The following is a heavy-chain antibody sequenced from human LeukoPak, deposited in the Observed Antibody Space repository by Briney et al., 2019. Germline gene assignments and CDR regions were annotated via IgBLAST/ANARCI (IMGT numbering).Heavy chain of an antibody. D-gene: IGHD6-19*01. CDR2: IYYGGTT. J-gene: IGHJ4*02. CDR3: SSTRLRYSSGWH. V-gene: IGHV4-39*01. CDR1: GGSISSDYS. Sequence: PSETLSLTCTVSGGSISSDYSWGWIRQPPGKGLEWIGNIYYGGTTYYNPSLKSRVTISVDTSKNQFSLRLSSVTASDTSIYYCSSTRLRYSSGWHWGQGSLVTVSS.